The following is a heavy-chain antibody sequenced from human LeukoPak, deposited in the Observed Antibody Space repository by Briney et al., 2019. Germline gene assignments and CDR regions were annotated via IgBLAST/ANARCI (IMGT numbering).Heavy chain of an antibody. CDR3: AKDHYDTGGTYSFDP. V-gene: IGHV3-30*18. CDR2: MSYDGSNK. J-gene: IGHJ5*02. Sequence: GGSLRLSCAASGFTFSSYGMHWVRQAPGKGLEWVAAMSYDGSNKYYADSVKGRFTLSGDNSKNRLYLQMNSLRAEDTAVYYCAKDHYDTGGTYSFDPWGQGTLVTVSS. CDR1: GFTFSSYG. D-gene: IGHD2-8*02.